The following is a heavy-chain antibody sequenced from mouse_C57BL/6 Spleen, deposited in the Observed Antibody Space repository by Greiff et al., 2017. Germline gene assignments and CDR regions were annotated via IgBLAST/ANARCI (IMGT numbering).Heavy chain of an antibody. D-gene: IGHD2-10*01. CDR2: IDPNSGGT. Sequence: QVQLQQPGAELVKPGAPVKLSCKLSGYTFPSSWMHWVKQRPGRGLEWIGRIDPNSGGTKYNEKFKSKATLTVDKPSSTAYMQLSSLTSEDSAVYYCARSYYGPYYYAMDYWGQGTSVTVSS. CDR3: ARSYYGPYYYAMDY. CDR1: GYTFPSSW. J-gene: IGHJ4*01. V-gene: IGHV1-72*01.